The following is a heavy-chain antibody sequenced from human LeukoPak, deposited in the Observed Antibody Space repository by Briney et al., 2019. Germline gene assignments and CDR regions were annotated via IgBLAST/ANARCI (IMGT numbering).Heavy chain of an antibody. J-gene: IGHJ3*02. CDR2: ISAYNGNT. CDR1: GYTCTSYG. V-gene: IGHV1-18*01. CDR3: ARDTDSSSSDAFDI. Sequence: ASVKVSCKATGYTCTSYGISWVRQAPGQGLEWVGWISAYNGNTNYAQKLQGRVTMTTDTSTSTAYMELRSLRSDDTAVYYCARDTDSSSSDAFDIWGQGTMVTVSS. D-gene: IGHD1-26*01.